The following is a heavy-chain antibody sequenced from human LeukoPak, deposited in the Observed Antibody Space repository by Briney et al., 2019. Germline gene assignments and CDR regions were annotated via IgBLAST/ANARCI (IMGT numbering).Heavy chain of an antibody. D-gene: IGHD3-10*01. V-gene: IGHV4-4*02. Sequence: PSGTLSLTCAVSGDFISSTNWWSWVRQPPGKGLEWIGESYHSGSTNFNPSLKSRVTISVDKSKNQFSLKLSSVTAADTAVYYCASRVVAHNGFDIWGQGTMVTVSS. CDR3: ASRVVAHNGFDI. J-gene: IGHJ3*02. CDR2: SYHSGST. CDR1: GDFISSTNW.